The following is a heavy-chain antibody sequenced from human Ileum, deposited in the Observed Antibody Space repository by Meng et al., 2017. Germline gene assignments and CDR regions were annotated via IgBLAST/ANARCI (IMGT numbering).Heavy chain of an antibody. CDR1: GFTFTDHW. J-gene: IGHJ1*01. CDR2: INPDGSNP. Sequence: QPVAFGGGLAPPGGSLRLSCAASGFTFTDHWMHWVRQGPGKGLVWVSRINPDGSNPTYADSVKGRFTISRDNAKNTVYLQMNSLRAEDSALYYCTNDRLNHWGQGALVTVSS. D-gene: IGHD1-1*01. V-gene: IGHV3-74*01. CDR3: TNDRLNH.